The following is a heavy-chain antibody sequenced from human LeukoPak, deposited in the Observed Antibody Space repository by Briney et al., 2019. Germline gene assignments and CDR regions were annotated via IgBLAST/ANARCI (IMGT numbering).Heavy chain of an antibody. CDR2: IYYSGST. D-gene: IGHD4-11*01. V-gene: IGHV4-39*07. J-gene: IGHJ6*03. Sequence: SETLSLTCAVSGGSINNNHYYWGWIRQPPGKGLEWIGSIYYSGSTYYNPSLKSRVTISVDTSENHFSLKLSSVTAADTAVYYCARDGGYSNPYYYYYYYMDFWGKGTTVTVSS. CDR3: ARDGGYSNPYYYYYYYMDF. CDR1: GGSINNNHYY.